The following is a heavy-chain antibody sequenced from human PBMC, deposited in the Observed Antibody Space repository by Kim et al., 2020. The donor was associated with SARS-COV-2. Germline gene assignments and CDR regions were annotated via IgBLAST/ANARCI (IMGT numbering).Heavy chain of an antibody. J-gene: IGHJ4*02. Sequence: GGSLRLSCAASGFTVSDNYMNWVRQAPGKGLEWVSVIYSGGRTYYADSVKGRFTIFRDSSKNTLYLQMDSLRAEDTAVYYCAREPYDSGSCLDYWGQGT. D-gene: IGHD3-10*01. CDR2: IYSGGRT. V-gene: IGHV3-53*01. CDR1: GFTVSDNY. CDR3: AREPYDSGSCLDY.